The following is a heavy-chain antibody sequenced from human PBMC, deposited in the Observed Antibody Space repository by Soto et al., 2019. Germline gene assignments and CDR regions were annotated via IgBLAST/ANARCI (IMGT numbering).Heavy chain of an antibody. J-gene: IGHJ3*02. CDR1: GFTVSDDH. Sequence: EMQLVETGGGLIQPGGSLRLSCAASGFTVSDDHMSWVRQAPGKGPEWVSVIYYGGTTYYADSVQGRFTISRDKSKNTLDLQMNDLRADDTAVYYCAREAAGFDIWGQGTMVTVSS. V-gene: IGHV3-53*02. CDR2: IYYGGTT. CDR3: AREAAGFDI.